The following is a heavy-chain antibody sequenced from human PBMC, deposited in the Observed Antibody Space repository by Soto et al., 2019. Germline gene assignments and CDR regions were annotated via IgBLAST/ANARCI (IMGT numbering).Heavy chain of an antibody. CDR2: ISSSSSYI. V-gene: IGHV3-21*01. CDR1: GFTFSSYS. D-gene: IGHD6-6*01. CDR3: ARAPQAVRRVDFDY. Sequence: EVQLVESGGGLVKPGGSLRLSCAASGFTFSSYSMNWVRQAPGKGLEWVSSISSSSSYIYYADSVKGRFTISRDNAKNSLYLQMNSLRAEDTAVYYCARAPQAVRRVDFDYWGQGTLVTVSS. J-gene: IGHJ4*02.